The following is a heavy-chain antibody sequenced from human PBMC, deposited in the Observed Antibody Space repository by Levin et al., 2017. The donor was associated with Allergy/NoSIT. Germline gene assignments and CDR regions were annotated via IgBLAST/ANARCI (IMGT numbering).Heavy chain of an antibody. Sequence: KPGGSLRLSCAASGFTFSSYSMNWVRQAPGKGLEWVSSISSSSSYIYYADSVKGRFTISRDNAKNSLYLQMNSLRAEDTAVYYCARGGKGSSGRADYWGQGTLVTVSS. D-gene: IGHD3-22*01. CDR3: ARGGKGSSGRADY. V-gene: IGHV3-21*01. CDR2: ISSSSSYI. J-gene: IGHJ4*02. CDR1: GFTFSSYS.